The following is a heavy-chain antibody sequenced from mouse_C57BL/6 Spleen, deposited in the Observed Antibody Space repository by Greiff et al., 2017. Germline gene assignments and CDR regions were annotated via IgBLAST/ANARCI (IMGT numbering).Heavy chain of an antibody. V-gene: IGHV1-18*01. J-gene: IGHJ4*01. CDR2: INPNNGGT. D-gene: IGHD1-1*01. Sequence: EVQLQQSGPELVKPGASVKIPCKASGYTFTDYNMDWVKQSHGKSLEWIGDINPNNGGTIYNQKFKGKATLTVDKSSSTAYMELRSLTSEDTAVYYCATNYYGSSLYYAMDYWGQGTSVTVSS. CDR1: GYTFTDYN. CDR3: ATNYYGSSLYYAMDY.